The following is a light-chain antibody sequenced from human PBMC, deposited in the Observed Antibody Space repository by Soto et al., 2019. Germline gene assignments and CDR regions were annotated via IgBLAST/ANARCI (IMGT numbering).Light chain of an antibody. CDR3: QKYNSAPLT. CDR2: AAS. Sequence: DIQMTQSPSSLSASVGDRVTITCRASQDIGNYLAWYQQKPGKVPKLLVYAASSFQSGVPLRFSGSGSGTDFTLTISRLQPEDVATYYCQKYNSAPLTFGGGTKVEIK. CDR1: QDIGNY. J-gene: IGKJ4*01. V-gene: IGKV1-27*01.